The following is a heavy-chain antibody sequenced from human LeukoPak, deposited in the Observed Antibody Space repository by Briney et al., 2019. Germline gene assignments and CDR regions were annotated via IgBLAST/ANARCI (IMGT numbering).Heavy chain of an antibody. J-gene: IGHJ4*02. V-gene: IGHV3-7*01. CDR2: TSPDGNEK. CDR1: GLTFNTYW. Sequence: GGSLRLSCAAYGLTFNTYWMNWVRQAPGKGLEWVANTSPDGNEKYYADFVKGRFSIFRDNANSILYLQMNSPRGEDAAVYYCLPGKGYWGQGTLVTVSS. CDR3: LPGKGY. D-gene: IGHD4-23*01.